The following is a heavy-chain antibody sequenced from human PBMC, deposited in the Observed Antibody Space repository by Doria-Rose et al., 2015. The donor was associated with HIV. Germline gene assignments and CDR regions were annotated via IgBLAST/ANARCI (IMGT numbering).Heavy chain of an antibody. J-gene: IGHJ4*02. V-gene: IGHV2-26*01. Sequence: QVQLVQSGPVLVKPTETLTLTCTVSGVSLSSPGMGVSWIRQPPGTALEWLANIFSDYERSYTTALKSRLTISRGTSKSQVVLTMTDMDTVDTATYYCARIKSSRWYHKYYFDFWGQGTLVIVSA. CDR3: ARIKSSRWYHKYYFDF. D-gene: IGHD6-13*01. CDR1: GVSLSSPGMG. CDR2: IFSDYER.